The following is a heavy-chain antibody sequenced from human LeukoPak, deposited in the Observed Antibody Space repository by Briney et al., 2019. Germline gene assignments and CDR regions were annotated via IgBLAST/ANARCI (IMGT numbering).Heavy chain of an antibody. D-gene: IGHD3-16*02. V-gene: IGHV4-39*07. J-gene: IGHJ5*02. CDR2: IYYSGST. CDR3: ARNPERGLRLGELSKWYNWFDP. CDR1: GGSISSSSYY. Sequence: SETLSLTCTVSGGSISSSSYYWGWIRQPPGKGLEWIGNIYYSGSTYYNPSLKSRVTISVDTSKNQFSLRLSSVTAVDTAVYYCARNPERGLRLGELSKWYNWFDPWGQGTLVTVSS.